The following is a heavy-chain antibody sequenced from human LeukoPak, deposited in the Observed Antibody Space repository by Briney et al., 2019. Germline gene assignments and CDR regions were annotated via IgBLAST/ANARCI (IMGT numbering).Heavy chain of an antibody. CDR2: IDPSDSYT. CDR1: GYIFSNYW. J-gene: IGHJ4*02. Sequence: PGESLRISCKASGYIFSNYWITWVRQMPGKGLEWMGRIDPSDSYTNYSPSFQGHVTISADKSINTAYLQWSSLKASDTAMYYCAIHRGYGGNSDFDSWGQGTLVTVSS. V-gene: IGHV5-10-1*01. CDR3: AIHRGYGGNSDFDS. D-gene: IGHD4-23*01.